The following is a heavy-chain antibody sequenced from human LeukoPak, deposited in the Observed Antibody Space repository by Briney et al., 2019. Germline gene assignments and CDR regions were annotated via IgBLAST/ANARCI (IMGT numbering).Heavy chain of an antibody. D-gene: IGHD6-13*01. V-gene: IGHV6-1*01. CDR1: GDSVSSNSAA. CDR2: TYYRSKWYN. Sequence: SQTPSLTCAISGDSVSSNSAAWNWIRQSPSRGLEWLGRTYYRSKWYNDYAVSVKSRITINPDTSKNQFSLQLNSVTPEDTAVYYCARAGIAAAGTDPQAFDYWGQGTLVTVSS. CDR3: ARAGIAAAGTDPQAFDY. J-gene: IGHJ4*02.